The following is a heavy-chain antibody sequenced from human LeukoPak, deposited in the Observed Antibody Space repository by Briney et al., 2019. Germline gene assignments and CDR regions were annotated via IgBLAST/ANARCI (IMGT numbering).Heavy chain of an antibody. Sequence: SGTLSLTCTVSGGSISSSSYYWGWIRQPPGKGLEWIGSIYYSGSTYYNPSLKSRVTISVDTSKNQFSLKLSSVTAADTAVYYCARDQTVRGVIISHYYYYGMDVWGQGTTVTVSS. J-gene: IGHJ6*02. CDR2: IYYSGST. CDR3: ARDQTVRGVIISHYYYYGMDV. D-gene: IGHD3-10*01. CDR1: GGSISSSSYY. V-gene: IGHV4-39*07.